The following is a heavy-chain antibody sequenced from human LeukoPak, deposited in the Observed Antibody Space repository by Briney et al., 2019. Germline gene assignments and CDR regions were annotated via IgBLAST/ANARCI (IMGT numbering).Heavy chain of an antibody. CDR3: ARLYDSSGYYWDYYYMDV. D-gene: IGHD3-22*01. V-gene: IGHV3-30*14. J-gene: IGHJ6*03. CDR2: ISYDGSNK. Sequence: GSLILSCAASGFTFSSYAMHWVRQAPGKGLEWVAVISYDGSNKYYADSVKGRFTISRDNSKNTLYLQMNSLRAEDTAVYYCARLYDSSGYYWDYYYMDVWGRGTTVTISS. CDR1: GFTFSSYA.